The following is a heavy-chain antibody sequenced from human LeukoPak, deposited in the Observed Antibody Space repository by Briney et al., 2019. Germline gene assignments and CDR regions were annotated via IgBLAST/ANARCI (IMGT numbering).Heavy chain of an antibody. Sequence: ASVKVSCKASGYTFTSYDINWVRQATGQGLEWMGWINPNSGGTNYAQKFQGRVTMTRDTSISTAYMELSRLRSDDTAVYYCARDSSSWFTYYWGQGTLVTVSS. CDR2: INPNSGGT. CDR3: ARDSSSWFTYY. J-gene: IGHJ4*02. V-gene: IGHV1-2*02. D-gene: IGHD6-13*01. CDR1: GYTFTSYD.